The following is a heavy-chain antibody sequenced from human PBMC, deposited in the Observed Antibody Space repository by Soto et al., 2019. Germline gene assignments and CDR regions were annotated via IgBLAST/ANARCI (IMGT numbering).Heavy chain of an antibody. Sequence: SETLSLTCKVSGDSISSSEWWSWVRQPPGKGLEWIAEIRHSGPTNYNPSLQSRVTITVDKSKNQISLRLSTVTAADTADYYCARGGITAVRNYYFDHWGQGTLVTVSS. J-gene: IGHJ4*02. V-gene: IGHV4-4*02. CDR2: IRHSGPT. CDR1: GDSISSSEW. CDR3: ARGGITAVRNYYFDH. D-gene: IGHD1-20*01.